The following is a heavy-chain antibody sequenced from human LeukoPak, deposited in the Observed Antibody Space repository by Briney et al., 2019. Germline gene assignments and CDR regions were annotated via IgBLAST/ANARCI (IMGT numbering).Heavy chain of an antibody. J-gene: IGHJ4*02. CDR2: ISYDGSNK. CDR1: GFTLSSYG. D-gene: IGHD4-17*01. CDR3: AEGDGDYGY. V-gene: IGHV3-30*18. Sequence: GGSLRLSCAASGFTLSSYGMHWVRQAPGKGLEWVAVISYDGSNKYYADSVKGRFTISRDNSKNTLYLQMNSLRAEDTAVYYCAEGDGDYGYWGQGPLVTVSS.